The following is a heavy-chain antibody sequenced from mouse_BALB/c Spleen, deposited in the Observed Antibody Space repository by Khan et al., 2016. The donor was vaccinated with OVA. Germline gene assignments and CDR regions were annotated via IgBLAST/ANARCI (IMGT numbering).Heavy chain of an antibody. J-gene: IGHJ1*01. V-gene: IGHV14-3*02. D-gene: IGHD2-3*01. CDR1: GFNIKDTY. Sequence: VQLKESGAELVKPGASVKLSCTASGFNIKDTYLLWVKQRPEQGLEWIGRIAPANGTTQYDPKFQGKAPLTSDPSSTTAYLQLNSLTSEDTAVYYCARPSYDPRDFEVWGAGTTVTVSS. CDR3: ARPSYDPRDFEV. CDR2: IAPANGTT.